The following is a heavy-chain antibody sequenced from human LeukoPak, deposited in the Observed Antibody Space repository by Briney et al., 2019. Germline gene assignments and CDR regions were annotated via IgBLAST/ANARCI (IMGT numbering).Heavy chain of an antibody. V-gene: IGHV3-48*01. CDR1: GFTFSSYS. CDR2: ISSSSSTI. CDR3: ARDYGTAMGDY. D-gene: IGHD5-18*01. J-gene: IGHJ4*02. Sequence: PGGSLRLSCAASGFTFSSYSMNWVRQAPGEGLEWVSYISSSSSTIYYADSVKGRFTISRDNAKNSLYLQMNSLRAEDTAVYYCARDYGTAMGDYWGQGTLVTVSS.